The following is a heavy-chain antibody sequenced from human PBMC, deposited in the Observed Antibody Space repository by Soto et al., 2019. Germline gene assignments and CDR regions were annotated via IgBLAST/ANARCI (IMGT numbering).Heavy chain of an antibody. D-gene: IGHD5-18*01. CDR2: LVPQFGTP. Sequence: QVQLVQSGSEVKKHGSSVKVSCLASRGTFNRYAINWVRQAPGHGLEGLGALVPQFGTPNYAQKFQDRVTIVADESTNTTSMELRGLTSDDTAVYYCARQNRDTPMVPFDVWGQGTLVTVSS. V-gene: IGHV1-69*01. J-gene: IGHJ4*02. CDR1: RGTFNRYA. CDR3: ARQNRDTPMVPFDV.